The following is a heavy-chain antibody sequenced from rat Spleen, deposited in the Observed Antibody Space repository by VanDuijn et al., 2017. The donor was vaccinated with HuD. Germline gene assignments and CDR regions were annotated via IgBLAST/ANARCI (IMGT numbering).Heavy chain of an antibody. Sequence: EVKLVKSGGGLVQPGRSLKLSCAASGFNFNDYWMGWVRQAPGKGLEWVASITNTGGSTYYPDSVKGRFTISRDNAKSTLYLQMDSLRSEDTASYYCARQLRRDLASFDYWGQGVMVTVSS. CDR3: ARQLRRDLASFDY. CDR2: ITNTGGST. CDR1: GFNFNDYW. V-gene: IGHV5-31*01. D-gene: IGHD1-11*01. J-gene: IGHJ2*01.